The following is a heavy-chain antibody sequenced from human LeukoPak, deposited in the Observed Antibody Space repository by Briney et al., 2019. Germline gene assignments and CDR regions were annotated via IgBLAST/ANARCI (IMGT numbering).Heavy chain of an antibody. J-gene: IGHJ4*02. Sequence: GGSLRLSCTASGFTFSSYSMNWVRQAPGKGLEWFSSISSSSSYIYYADSVKGRFTISRDNAKNSLYLQMNSLRAEDTALYYCASGGIYYGAAFDSWGQGTLVTVSS. CDR3: ASGGIYYGAAFDS. CDR2: ISSSSSYI. V-gene: IGHV3-21*04. CDR1: GFTFSSYS. D-gene: IGHD1-26*01.